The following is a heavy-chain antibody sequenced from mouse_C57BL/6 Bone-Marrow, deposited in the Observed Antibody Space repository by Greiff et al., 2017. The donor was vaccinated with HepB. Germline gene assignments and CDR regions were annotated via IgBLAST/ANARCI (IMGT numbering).Heavy chain of an antibody. Sequence: EVKLEESGTVLARPGASVKMSCKTSGCTFTSYWMHWVKQRPGQGLEWIGAIYPGNSDTSYNQKFKGKAKLTAVTSASTAYMELSSLTNEDSAVYYCTRHSIYYGSRCAMDYWGQGTSVTVSS. CDR2: IYPGNSDT. J-gene: IGHJ4*01. CDR1: GCTFTSYW. D-gene: IGHD1-1*01. V-gene: IGHV1-5*01. CDR3: TRHSIYYGSRCAMDY.